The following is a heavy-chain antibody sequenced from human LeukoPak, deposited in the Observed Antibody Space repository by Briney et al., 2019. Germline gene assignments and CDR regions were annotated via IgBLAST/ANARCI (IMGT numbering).Heavy chain of an antibody. CDR3: ARGGSGYRGNHR. CDR1: GGSFSDYY. Sequence: SETLSLTCAVSGGSFSDYYWSWIRQPPGKGLEWIGEIYHSGSTNYNPSLKSRVTISVDTSNNQFSLKLSSVTAADTAVYYCARGGSGYRGNHRWGQGTLVTVSS. V-gene: IGHV4-34*01. CDR2: IYHSGST. D-gene: IGHD4-23*01. J-gene: IGHJ4*02.